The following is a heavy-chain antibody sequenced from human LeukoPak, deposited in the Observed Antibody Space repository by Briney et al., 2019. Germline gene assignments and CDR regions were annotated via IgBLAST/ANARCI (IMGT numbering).Heavy chain of an antibody. Sequence: GGSLRLSCVGYGFPLSSYWMHWVRRVPGKGLEWVAQIKADGTRIVYGDSVKGRFTISRDNAKNMLFLQMNSLRPEDSAVHYCARDDVSPQAFDIWGQGTVVTVSS. CDR2: IKADGTRI. J-gene: IGHJ3*02. V-gene: IGHV3-74*01. CDR1: GFPLSSYW. D-gene: IGHD2/OR15-2a*01. CDR3: ARDDVSPQAFDI.